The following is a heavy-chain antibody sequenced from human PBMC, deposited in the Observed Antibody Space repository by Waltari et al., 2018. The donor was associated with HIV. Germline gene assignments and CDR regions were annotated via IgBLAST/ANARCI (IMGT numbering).Heavy chain of an antibody. CDR3: VRICKLNCYYYYGMDV. CDR2: IVTAGDT. J-gene: IGHJ6*02. D-gene: IGHD1-1*01. CDR1: GFTFSNYD. Sequence: EVQLVESGGGLVQPGGSLRLLCVALGFTFSNYDMHWVRQATGKGLEWVSGIVTAGDTYFPGSVKGRFTISRENAKNSLHLQMNSLRAGDTAVYYCVRICKLNCYYYYGMDVWGQGTTVTVSS. V-gene: IGHV3-13*01.